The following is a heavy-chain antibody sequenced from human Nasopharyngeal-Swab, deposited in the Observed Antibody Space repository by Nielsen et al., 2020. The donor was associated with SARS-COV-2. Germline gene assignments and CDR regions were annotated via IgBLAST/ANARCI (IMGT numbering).Heavy chain of an antibody. CDR2: IYYSGST. J-gene: IGHJ4*02. CDR1: GGSISSYY. Sequence: GSLRLSCTVSGGSISSYYWSWIRQPPGKGLEWIGYIYYSGSTNYNPSLKSRVTISVDKSKNQFSLKLSSVTAADTAVYYCARVVYAYYFDYWGQGTLVTVSS. V-gene: IGHV4-59*12. D-gene: IGHD2-8*02. CDR3: ARVVYAYYFDY.